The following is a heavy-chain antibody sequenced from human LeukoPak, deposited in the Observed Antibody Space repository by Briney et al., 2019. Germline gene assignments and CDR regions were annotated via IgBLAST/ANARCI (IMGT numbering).Heavy chain of an antibody. CDR1: GYTFSTYG. D-gene: IGHD6-19*01. CDR2: ISGHNDNA. J-gene: IGHJ4*02. V-gene: IGHV1-18*01. Sequence: ASVKVSCKASGYTFSTYGISWVRQAPGQGLEWLGWISGHNDNANYVQEFQDRVTMTTDTSTTTAYMKLRSLTSDDTAVYFCARYLGHSSGSKRGFDYWGQGTLVTVSS. CDR3: ARYLGHSSGSKRGFDY.